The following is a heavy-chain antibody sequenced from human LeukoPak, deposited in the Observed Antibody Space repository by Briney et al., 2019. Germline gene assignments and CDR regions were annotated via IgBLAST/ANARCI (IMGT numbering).Heavy chain of an antibody. V-gene: IGHV3-23*01. CDR3: AKDDYYYYMDV. J-gene: IGHJ6*03. CDR1: GFTFSSYG. Sequence: GGSLRLSCAASGFTFSSYGMSWVRQAPGKGLEWVSAISGSGDSTYYADSVKGRVTISRDDSKNTLYLQMNSLRADDTAVYYCAKDDYYYYMDVWGKGTTVTVSS. CDR2: ISGSGDST.